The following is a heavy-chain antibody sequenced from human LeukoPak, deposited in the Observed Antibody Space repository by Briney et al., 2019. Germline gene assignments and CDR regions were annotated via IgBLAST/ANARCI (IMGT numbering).Heavy chain of an antibody. Sequence: GGSLRLSCAASGFTFNTYAMSWVRQAPGKGLEWVSAISDSGGSAYYADSVKGRFTISRDNSKNTLFLQMNSLTAEDTAIYSCARPRLEYCSGGSCFDAFDIWGQGTMVTVSS. CDR1: GFTFNTYA. V-gene: IGHV3-23*01. D-gene: IGHD2-15*01. CDR3: ARPRLEYCSGGSCFDAFDI. J-gene: IGHJ3*02. CDR2: ISDSGGSA.